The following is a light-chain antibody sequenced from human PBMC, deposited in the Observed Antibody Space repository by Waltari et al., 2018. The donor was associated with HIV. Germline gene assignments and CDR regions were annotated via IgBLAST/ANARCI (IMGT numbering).Light chain of an antibody. V-gene: IGLV3-1*01. Sequence: SYELTQPPSVSVSPGQTASITCSGDQLGDKFVCWYQQRPGQPPVLVMYQDSKRPSGIPERFSGSNSGNTATLTITGTQSMDEADYYCQAWDRSVVVGGGTKLTVL. CDR2: QDS. CDR3: QAWDRSVV. CDR1: QLGDKF. J-gene: IGLJ2*01.